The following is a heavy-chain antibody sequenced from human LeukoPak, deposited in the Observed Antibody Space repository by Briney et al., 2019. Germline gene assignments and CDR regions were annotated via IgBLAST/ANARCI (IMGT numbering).Heavy chain of an antibody. CDR1: GGSISTTNW. V-gene: IGHV4-4*02. CDR3: ARGHSSSWLYFDY. D-gene: IGHD6-13*01. J-gene: IGHJ4*02. CDR2: IYHSGST. Sequence: PSGTLSLTCAVSGGSISTTNWWSWVRQPPGKGLEWIGEIYHSGSTKYNPSLKSRVTISVDKSKNQFSLNLSSVTAADTAVYYCARGHSSSWLYFDYWGQGTLVTVSS.